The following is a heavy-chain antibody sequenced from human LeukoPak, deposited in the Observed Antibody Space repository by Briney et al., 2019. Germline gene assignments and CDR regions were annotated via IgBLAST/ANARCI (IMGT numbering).Heavy chain of an antibody. Sequence: PGGSLRLSCAASGFIFGSYSMNWVRQAPGKGLEWVSSISSSGRYIYYADSVKGRFTISRDNAKNSLYLQMNSLRAEDTAVYYCARDLDSSWYLDYWGQGILVTVSS. V-gene: IGHV3-21*01. J-gene: IGHJ4*02. CDR3: ARDLDSSWYLDY. CDR2: ISSSGRYI. CDR1: GFIFGSYS. D-gene: IGHD6-13*01.